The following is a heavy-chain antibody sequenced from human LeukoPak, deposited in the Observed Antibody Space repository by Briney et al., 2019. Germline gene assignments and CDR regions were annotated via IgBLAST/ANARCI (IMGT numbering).Heavy chain of an antibody. D-gene: IGHD1-26*01. V-gene: IGHV3-23*01. J-gene: IGHJ1*01. CDR3: AKLRSGSYPEYFQH. Sequence: GGSLRLSCAASGFTFSNFGMSWVRQAPGKGLEWVSAISGSGGSTYYADSVKGRFTISRDNSKNTLYLQMNSLRAEDTAVYYCAKLRSGSYPEYFQHWGQGTLVTVSS. CDR1: GFTFSNFG. CDR2: ISGSGGST.